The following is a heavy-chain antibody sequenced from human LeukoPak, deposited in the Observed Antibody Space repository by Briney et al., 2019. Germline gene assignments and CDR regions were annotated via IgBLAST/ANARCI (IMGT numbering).Heavy chain of an antibody. V-gene: IGHV3-23*01. CDR2: NSGSGAST. CDR1: GLTYYRYA. D-gene: IGHD3-22*01. CDR3: AKCDSSGYYYFDY. Sequence: GGPVTLFCAPSGLTYYRYAMIWLPHPRGKALECVTVNSGSGASTDYADSVKGRFTISRDNSKNTLYLQMNSLRAEDTAVYYCAKCDSSGYYYFDYWGQGTLVTISS. J-gene: IGHJ4*02.